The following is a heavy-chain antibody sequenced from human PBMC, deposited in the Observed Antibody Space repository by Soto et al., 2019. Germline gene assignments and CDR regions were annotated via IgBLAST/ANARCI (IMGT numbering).Heavy chain of an antibody. CDR3: ARLVYDTRLNYMYFDF. J-gene: IGHJ4*02. CDR1: GGSIISADSY. Sequence: SETLSLTCAVSGGSIISADSYWFWIRKHPGKGLEWIGYIAYSGDTYYNPSLRSRVTISADTSENKFSLTLKSVTAADTAIYFCARLVYDTRLNYMYFDFWGQGTLVTVSS. V-gene: IGHV4-31*11. CDR2: IAYSGDT. D-gene: IGHD3-10*01.